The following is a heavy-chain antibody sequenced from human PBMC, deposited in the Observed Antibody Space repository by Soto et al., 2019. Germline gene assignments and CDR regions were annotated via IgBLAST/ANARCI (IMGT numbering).Heavy chain of an antibody. Sequence: QVQLVQSGAEVKKPGASVKVSCKASGYTFTSYDINCVRQATGQGLEWMGWMNPNSSNTGYAQKFQGRVTMTRNTYISTAYMELSSLRSEDTAVYYCASFAYYDFWSGYYTGIWGQGTLVTVSS. CDR2: MNPNSSNT. CDR1: GYTFTSYD. CDR3: ASFAYYDFWSGYYTGI. J-gene: IGHJ4*02. D-gene: IGHD3-3*01. V-gene: IGHV1-8*01.